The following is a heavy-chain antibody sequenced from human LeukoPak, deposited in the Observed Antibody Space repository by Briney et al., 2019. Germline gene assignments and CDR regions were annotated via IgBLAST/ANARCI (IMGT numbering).Heavy chain of an antibody. V-gene: IGHV1-69*02. Sequence: ASVKVSCKASGGTFSSYTISWVRQAPGQGLEWMGRLIPILGIANYAQKFQGRVTITADKSTSTAYMELSSLRSEDTAVYYRARAVPAGNDFWSGYYNGGAFDIWGQGTMVTVSS. D-gene: IGHD3-3*01. J-gene: IGHJ3*02. CDR3: ARAVPAGNDFWSGYYNGGAFDI. CDR1: GGTFSSYT. CDR2: LIPILGIA.